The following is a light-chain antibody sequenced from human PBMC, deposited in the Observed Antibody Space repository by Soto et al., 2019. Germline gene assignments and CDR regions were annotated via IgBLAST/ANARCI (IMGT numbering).Light chain of an antibody. CDR3: SSYAGSTVV. J-gene: IGLJ2*01. Sequence: QSALTQPPSASGSPGQSVTISCTGTSSDVGGYNYVSWYQQHPGKAPKLMIYEVSKRPSGVPDRFSCSKSGNTASLTVAGIQAEDEADYDCSSYAGSTVVFGGGTKVTVL. V-gene: IGLV2-8*01. CDR1: SSDVGGYNY. CDR2: EVS.